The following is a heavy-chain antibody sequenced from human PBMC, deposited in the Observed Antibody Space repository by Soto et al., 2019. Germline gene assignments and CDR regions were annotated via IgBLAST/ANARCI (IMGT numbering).Heavy chain of an antibody. CDR1: GFTFSSYA. CDR3: AKNPGGWQRYFDC. D-gene: IGHD6-19*01. Sequence: PGGSLRLSCAASGFTFSSYAMSWVRQAPGKGLEWVSAISGSGGSTYYADSVKGRFTIPRDNSKNTLYLQMNSLRAEDTAVYYCAKNPGGWQRYFDCWGQGTLVTVSS. V-gene: IGHV3-23*01. J-gene: IGHJ4*02. CDR2: ISGSGGST.